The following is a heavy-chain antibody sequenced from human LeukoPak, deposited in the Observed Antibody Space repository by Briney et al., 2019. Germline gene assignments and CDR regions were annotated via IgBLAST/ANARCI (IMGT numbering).Heavy chain of an antibody. J-gene: IGHJ4*02. CDR1: GYTFSSYG. Sequence: GASVKVSCKASGYTFSSYGIGWVRQAPGQGLEWMGWISASNGDTRFAQKFQGRVTVTTDTSTSTAYMELSSLRSEDTAVYYCARDSHSSGILFDYWGQGTLVTVSS. CDR3: ARDSHSSGILFDY. V-gene: IGHV1-18*01. CDR2: ISASNGDT. D-gene: IGHD6-19*01.